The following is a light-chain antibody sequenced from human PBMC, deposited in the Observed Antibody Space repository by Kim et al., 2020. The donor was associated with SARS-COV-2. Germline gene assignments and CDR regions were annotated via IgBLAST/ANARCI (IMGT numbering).Light chain of an antibody. Sequence: VSPGDRATLSCRASQSVGNVLAWYQQKPGQTPRLLIYGALTRATGIPARFSGTGSGTDFTLTVSSLQSEDFAVYYCQQYRNWPLTFGGGTKVDIK. CDR2: GAL. V-gene: IGKV3-15*01. J-gene: IGKJ4*01. CDR3: QQYRNWPLT. CDR1: QSVGNV.